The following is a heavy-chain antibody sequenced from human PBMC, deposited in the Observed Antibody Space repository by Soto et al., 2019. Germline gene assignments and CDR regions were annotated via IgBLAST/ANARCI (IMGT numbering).Heavy chain of an antibody. J-gene: IGHJ2*01. CDR3: AKRGILGAQGMAYFDL. D-gene: IGHD1-26*01. CDR2: ITPDGTEQ. CDR1: GFTFNTYA. V-gene: IGHV3-30*18. Sequence: QVQLMESGGGVVQPGRSLRLCCAASGFTFNTYAMHWVRQAPGKGLEWVAVITPDGTEQYYADSVKGRFTISRDNSKNTLYLQMISLGLEDMSIYHCAKRGILGAQGMAYFDLWGRGTLVTVSS.